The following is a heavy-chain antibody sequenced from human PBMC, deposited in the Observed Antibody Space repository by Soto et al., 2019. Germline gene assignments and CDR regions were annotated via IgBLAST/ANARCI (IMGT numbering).Heavy chain of an antibody. CDR3: AGYRREAVAGYTLDN. Sequence: RSLICNVPCGSISSNYGAWIRQPPGKGLEWIGYVYNSGSTNYNPSLKSRVTISEDTSKSQFSLKVNSMTAADTAVYYCAGYRREAVAGYTLDNWGQGILVTV. V-gene: IGHV4-59*01. CDR2: VYNSGST. CDR1: CGSISSNY. J-gene: IGHJ4*02. D-gene: IGHD6-13*01.